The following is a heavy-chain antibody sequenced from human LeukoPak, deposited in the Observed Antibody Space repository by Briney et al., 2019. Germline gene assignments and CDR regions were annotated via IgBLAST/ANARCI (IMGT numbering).Heavy chain of an antibody. CDR1: GFTFSSYW. Sequence: GGSLRLSCAASGFTFSSYWMSWVRQAPGKGLEWVANIKQDGSEKYYVDSVKGRFTISRDNAKNSLYLQTNSLRAEDTAVYYCARDIEMATMLNWGQGTLVTVSS. CDR2: IKQDGSEK. CDR3: ARDIEMATMLN. V-gene: IGHV3-7*01. J-gene: IGHJ4*02. D-gene: IGHD5-24*01.